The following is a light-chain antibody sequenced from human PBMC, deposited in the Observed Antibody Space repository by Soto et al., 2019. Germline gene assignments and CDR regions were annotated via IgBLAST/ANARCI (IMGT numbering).Light chain of an antibody. CDR2: EVT. CDR3: GPYTSTIPPYV. Sequence: QSALTQPASVSGSPGQSITISCTGTSSDVGLYDYVSWYQHLPGKAPKLIIYEVTYRPSGVSTRFSGSKSGNTASLTISGLQTEDEADYYCGPYTSTIPPYVFGTGTKLTVL. V-gene: IGLV2-14*01. CDR1: SSDVGLYDY. J-gene: IGLJ1*01.